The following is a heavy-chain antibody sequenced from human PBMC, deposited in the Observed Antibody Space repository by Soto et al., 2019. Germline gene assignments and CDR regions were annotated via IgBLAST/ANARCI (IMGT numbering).Heavy chain of an antibody. CDR2: ISKYGSNK. CDR1: RSTFSNYG. CDR3: VRDRQQIWLYVGICDG. D-gene: IGHD5-18*01. J-gene: IGHJ1*01. V-gene: IGHV3-30*03. Sequence: QVQVVESGGGVVQPGRSLRLSCTVSRSTFSNYGMHWVRQAPGKGLEWVAAISKYGSNKNSADSVKGRFTISRDNSRNTLFLHMDRLRPEDTAVSYCVRDRQQIWLYVGICDGWGQGTLVIVSS.